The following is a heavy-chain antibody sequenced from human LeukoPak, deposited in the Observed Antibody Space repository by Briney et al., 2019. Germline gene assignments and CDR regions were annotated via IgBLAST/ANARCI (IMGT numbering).Heavy chain of an antibody. CDR1: GYTFTSCG. J-gene: IGHJ4*02. V-gene: IGHV1-18*01. CDR3: ARSYNRAHYYDSSGYPYYFDY. CDR2: ISAYNGNT. D-gene: IGHD3-22*01. Sequence: ASVKVSCKASGYTFTSCGISWVRQAPGQGLEWMGWISAYNGNTNYAQKLQGRVTMTTDTSTSTAYMELRSLRSDDTAVYYCARSYNRAHYYDSSGYPYYFDYWGQGTLVTVSS.